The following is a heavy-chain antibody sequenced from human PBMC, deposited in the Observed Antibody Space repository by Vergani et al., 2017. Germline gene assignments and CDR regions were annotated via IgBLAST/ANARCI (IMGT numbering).Heavy chain of an antibody. D-gene: IGHD2-2*01. CDR2: IYYSGST. V-gene: IGHV4-59*01. CDR1: GGSISSYY. Sequence: QVQLQESGPGLVKPSETLSLTCTVSGGSISSYYWSWIRQPPGKGLEWIGYIYYSGSTNYNPSLKGRVTISVDTSKNQFSLKLSSVPAADTAVYYCARGARDIVVVPADVWGQGTLVTVSS. CDR3: ARGARDIVVVPADV. J-gene: IGHJ4*02.